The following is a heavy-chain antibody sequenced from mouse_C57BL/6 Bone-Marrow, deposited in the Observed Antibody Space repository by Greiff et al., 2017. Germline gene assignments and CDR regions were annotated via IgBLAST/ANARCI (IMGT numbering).Heavy chain of an antibody. CDR3: ARHERKSPSITRGYFEV. Sequence: VQLQQSGAELVKPGASVKLSCKASGYTSTAYTIPWVKQRSGQGLEWIGWFYPGSGSIKYNEKFKDKATLTADKSSSTVYMELSRVTAEESAVDFGARHERKSPSITRGYFEVWGTGTTGTVSS. D-gene: IGHD1-1*01. J-gene: IGHJ1*03. CDR1: GYTSTAYT. V-gene: IGHV1-62-2*01. CDR2: FYPGSGSI.